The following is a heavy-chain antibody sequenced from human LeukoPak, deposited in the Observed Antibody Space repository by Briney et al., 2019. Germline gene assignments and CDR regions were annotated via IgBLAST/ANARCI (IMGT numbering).Heavy chain of an antibody. Sequence: PSQTLSLTCTVSGGSVSSGGYYWRWIRQHPGKGVEWIGYIYYSGSTYYNPSLKSRVTISVDTSKNQFSLKLSSVTAADTAVYYCARASTVLRYFDWGQGTLVTVSS. J-gene: IGHJ4*02. CDR1: GGSVSSGGYY. CDR3: ARASTVLRYFD. CDR2: IYYSGST. V-gene: IGHV4-31*03. D-gene: IGHD3-9*01.